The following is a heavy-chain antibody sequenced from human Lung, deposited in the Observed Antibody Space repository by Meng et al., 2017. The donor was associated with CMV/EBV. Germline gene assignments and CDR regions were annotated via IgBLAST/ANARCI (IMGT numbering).Heavy chain of an antibody. D-gene: IGHD3-3*01. V-gene: IGHV3-30*02. J-gene: IGHJ3*02. CDR3: AKSMNGNGAQYYDFWSGYPPDDAFDI. CDR2: VRYDGSNK. Sequence: WVRQAPGKGLEWVAFVRYDGSNKYYADSVKDRFTISRDNSKHTLYLQMNSLRAEDTAVYYCAKSMNGNGAQYYDFWSGYPPDDAFDIWGQGTMVTVSS.